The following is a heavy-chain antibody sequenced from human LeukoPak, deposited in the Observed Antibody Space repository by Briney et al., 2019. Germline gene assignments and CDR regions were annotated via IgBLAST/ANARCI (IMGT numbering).Heavy chain of an antibody. V-gene: IGHV1-2*02. Sequence: ASVKVSCKASGYTFTSYDINWVRQAPGQGLEWMGWINPNSGGTNYAQKFQGRVTMTRDTSISTAYMELSRLRSDDTAVYYCARVMYSSGRIAYWGRGTLVTVSS. CDR2: INPNSGGT. D-gene: IGHD6-19*01. J-gene: IGHJ4*02. CDR1: GYTFTSYD. CDR3: ARVMYSSGRIAY.